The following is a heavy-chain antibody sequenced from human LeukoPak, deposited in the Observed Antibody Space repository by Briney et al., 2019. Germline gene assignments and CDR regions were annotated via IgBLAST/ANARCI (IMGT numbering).Heavy chain of an antibody. CDR3: ARVRRYGGNSPRAFDI. CDR2: IYSSGST. J-gene: IGHJ3*02. V-gene: IGHV4-4*07. D-gene: IGHD4-23*01. Sequence: PSETLSLTCTVSGGSISSYYWSWIRQPAGKGLEWIGRIYSSGSTNYNPSLKSRLTISVDTSKNQFSLNLSSVTAADTAVYYCARVRRYGGNSPRAFDIWGQGTMVTVSS. CDR1: GGSISSYY.